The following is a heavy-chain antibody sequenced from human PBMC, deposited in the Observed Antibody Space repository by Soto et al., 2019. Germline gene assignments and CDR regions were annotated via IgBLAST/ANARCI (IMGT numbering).Heavy chain of an antibody. CDR2: ISGSGGST. V-gene: IGHV3-23*01. J-gene: IGHJ6*03. CDR1: GFTFSSYA. Sequence: GSLRLSCAASGFTFSSYAMSWVRQAPGKGLEWVSAISGSGGSTYYADSVKGRFTISRDNSKNTLYLQMNSLRAEDTAVYYCAKQSSSSWGYYYYYMDVWGKGTTVTVSS. D-gene: IGHD6-6*01. CDR3: AKQSSSSWGYYYYYMDV.